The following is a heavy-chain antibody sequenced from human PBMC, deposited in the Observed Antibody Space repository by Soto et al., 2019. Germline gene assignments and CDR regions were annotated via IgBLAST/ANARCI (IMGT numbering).Heavy chain of an antibody. V-gene: IGHV4-31*03. CDR2: IYDSGST. Sequence: SETLSLTCTVSGGSISSGSYYWSWIRQLPGKGLEWIGYIYDSGSTYYNPSLKSRVTISVDTSKNQFSLKLSSVTAADTAVYYCASIYDSSGYYYGNNWFDPWGQGTLVTVSS. J-gene: IGHJ5*02. D-gene: IGHD3-22*01. CDR1: GGSISSGSYY. CDR3: ASIYDSSGYYYGNNWFDP.